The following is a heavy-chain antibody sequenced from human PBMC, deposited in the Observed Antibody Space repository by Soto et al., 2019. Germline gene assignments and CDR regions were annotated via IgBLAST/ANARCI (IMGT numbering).Heavy chain of an antibody. Sequence: QVQLVESGGGLVKPGWSLRLSCAASGFSFSDYYMSWIREAPGKGLEWISYISTSGSTLFYADSVKGRFTISRDNARNSLYLQISSLRAEDTAVYYCVRISVRPRAIRTAPGRWYFDLWGRGALATVSS. CDR1: GFSFSDYY. CDR2: ISTSGSTL. V-gene: IGHV3-11*01. J-gene: IGHJ2*01. CDR3: VRISVRPRAIRTAPGRWYFDL. D-gene: IGHD1-1*01.